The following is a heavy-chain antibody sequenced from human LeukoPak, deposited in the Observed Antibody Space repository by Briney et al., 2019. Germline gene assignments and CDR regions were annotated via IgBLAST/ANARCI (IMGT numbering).Heavy chain of an antibody. CDR2: IYYSGST. V-gene: IGHV4-59*01. D-gene: IGHD1/OR15-1a*01. CDR3: ARRNRGTYYFDY. Sequence: PSETLSLTCTVSGGSISGYYWSWIRQPPGKRLEWIGFIYYSGSTNYNPSLKGRVTISLDASKNQFSLKLSSVTAADTAVYYRARRNRGTYYFDYWGQGTLVTVSS. CDR1: GGSISGYY. J-gene: IGHJ4*02.